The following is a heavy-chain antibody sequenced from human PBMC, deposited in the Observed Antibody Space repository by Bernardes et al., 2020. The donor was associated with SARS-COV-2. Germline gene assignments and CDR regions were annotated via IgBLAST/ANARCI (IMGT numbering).Heavy chain of an antibody. CDR3: AKAIDRSGYYLDY. Sequence: GGSLRLSCAASGFTFKNYAVTWVRQAPGKGLEWLAIVANTGGDILYADSVKGRFTISRDNSKNMVFLQMNSLTADDTAMYFCAKAIDRSGYYLDYWGQGTLVTVSS. J-gene: IGHJ4*02. CDR1: GFTFKNYA. CDR2: VANTGGDI. D-gene: IGHD5-12*01. V-gene: IGHV3-30*18.